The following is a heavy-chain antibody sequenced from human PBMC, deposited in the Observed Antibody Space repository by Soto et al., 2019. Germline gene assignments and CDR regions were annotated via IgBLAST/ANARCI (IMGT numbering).Heavy chain of an antibody. J-gene: IGHJ3*02. D-gene: IGHD3-10*01. V-gene: IGHV3-21*01. CDR3: ARDRTIYGSGSYPDAFDI. CDR1: GFTFSSYS. Sequence: PGGSLRLSCAASGFTFSSYSMNWVRQAPGKGLEWVSSISSSSSYIYYADSVKGRFTISRDNAKNSLYLQMNSLRAEDTAVYYCARDRTIYGSGSYPDAFDIWGQGTMVTVSS. CDR2: ISSSSSYI.